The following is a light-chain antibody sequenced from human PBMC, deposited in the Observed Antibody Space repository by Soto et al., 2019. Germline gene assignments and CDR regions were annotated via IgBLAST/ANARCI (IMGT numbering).Light chain of an antibody. Sequence: DIQMTQPPSTLSGSVVCRFTVACRASQTISSWLAWYQQKPGKAPKLLIYDASSLESGVPSRFSGSGSGTEFTLTISSLQPDDFATYYCQQYNSYLFGQGTKVDNK. J-gene: IGKJ1*01. CDR3: QQYNSYL. V-gene: IGKV1-5*01. CDR2: DAS. CDR1: QTISSW.